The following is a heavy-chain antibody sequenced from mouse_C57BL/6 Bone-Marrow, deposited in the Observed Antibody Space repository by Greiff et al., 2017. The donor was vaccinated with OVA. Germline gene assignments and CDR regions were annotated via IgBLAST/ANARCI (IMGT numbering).Heavy chain of an antibody. CDR3: ALTGSSFDY. V-gene: IGHV1-52*01. Sequence: QVQLQQPGAELVRPGSSVKLSCKASGYTFTSYWMHWVKQRPIQGLEWIGNIDPSDSETPYNQKFKDKATLTVDKSSSTAYMQLSSLTSEDSAVYYCALTGSSFDYWGQGTTLTVSS. CDR1: GYTFTSYW. D-gene: IGHD4-1*01. CDR2: IDPSDSET. J-gene: IGHJ2*01.